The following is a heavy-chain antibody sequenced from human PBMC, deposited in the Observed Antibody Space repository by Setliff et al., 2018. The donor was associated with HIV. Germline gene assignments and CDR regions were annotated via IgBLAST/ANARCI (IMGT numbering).Heavy chain of an antibody. CDR2: IYYSGTT. CDR3: VRGFGSSWGGNYYYYYMDV. D-gene: IGHD6-13*01. V-gene: IGHV4-38-2*01. CDR1: GFSISRSYY. Sequence: PSETLSLTCAVSGFSISRSYYWAWIRQTPGKGLEWIGSIYYSGTTYYNPSLKSRVTMSVDTSTSRLSLKLRSVTAADTAVYYCVRGFGSSWGGNYYYYYMDVWGKGTTVTVSS. J-gene: IGHJ6*03.